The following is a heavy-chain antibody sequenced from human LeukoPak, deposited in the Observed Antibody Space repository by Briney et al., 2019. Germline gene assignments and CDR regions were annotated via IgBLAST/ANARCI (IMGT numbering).Heavy chain of an antibody. J-gene: IGHJ4*02. D-gene: IGHD3-22*01. V-gene: IGHV3-30*02. CDR3: ARVPYYDSVVYYDY. Sequence: GGFLRLSCAVSGFTFSNHGKHWVRQAPGEGLEWVAFIRYDGSDEYYADSVKGRFTISRDNSKNTLFLQMNSLRAEDTAVYYCARVPYYDSVVYYDYWGQGTLVTVSS. CDR1: GFTFSNHG. CDR2: IRYDGSDE.